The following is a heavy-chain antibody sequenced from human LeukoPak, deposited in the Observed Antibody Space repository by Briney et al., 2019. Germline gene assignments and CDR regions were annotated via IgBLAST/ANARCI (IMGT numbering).Heavy chain of an antibody. CDR2: IRYDGSNK. Sequence: GGSLRLSCAASGFTFSSYGMPWVRQAPGKGLGWVAFIRYDGSNKYYADSVKGRFTISRDNSKNTLYLQMNSLRAEDTAVYYCAKDFSGYSSSWPERFDYWGQGTLVTVSS. D-gene: IGHD6-13*01. CDR3: AKDFSGYSSSWPERFDY. V-gene: IGHV3-30*02. CDR1: GFTFSSYG. J-gene: IGHJ4*02.